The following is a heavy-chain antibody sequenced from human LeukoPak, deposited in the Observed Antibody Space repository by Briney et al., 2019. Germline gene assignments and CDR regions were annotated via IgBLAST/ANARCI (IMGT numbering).Heavy chain of an antibody. CDR3: AKSRGESRGASNY. V-gene: IGHV4-34*01. CDR1: GGSFSGYY. CDR2: INHSGST. D-gene: IGHD1-26*01. Sequence: SETLSLTCAVYGGSFSGYYWSWIRQPPGKGLEWIGEINHSGSTNYNPSLKSRVTISVDTSKNQFSLKLSSVTAADTAVYYCAKSRGESRGASNYWGQGTLVTVSS. J-gene: IGHJ4*02.